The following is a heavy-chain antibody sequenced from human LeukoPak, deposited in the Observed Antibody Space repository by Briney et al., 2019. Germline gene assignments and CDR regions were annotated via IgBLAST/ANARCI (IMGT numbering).Heavy chain of an antibody. V-gene: IGHV4-59*01. CDR2: IYCSGST. J-gene: IGHJ3*02. Sequence: PSETLSLTCTVSGGSISSYYWSWIRQPPGKGLEWIGYIYCSGSTNYNPSLKSRVTISVDTSKNQFSLKLSSVTAADTAVYYCARTRPFDAFDIWGQGTMVTVSS. CDR3: ARTRPFDAFDI. CDR1: GGSISSYY.